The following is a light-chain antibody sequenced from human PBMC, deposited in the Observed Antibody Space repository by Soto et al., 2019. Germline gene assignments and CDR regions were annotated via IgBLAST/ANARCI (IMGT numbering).Light chain of an antibody. J-gene: IGLJ2*01. CDR3: QSYDSSLSVV. CDR1: SSNIGAGYD. Sequence: QSVLTQPPSVSGAPGQRVTISCTGSSSNIGAGYDVHWYQQLPGTAPKVLIYGNSNRPSGVPDRFSGSKSGTSASLAITGLQAEDDADYYCQSYDSSLSVVFGGGTQLTVL. V-gene: IGLV1-40*01. CDR2: GNS.